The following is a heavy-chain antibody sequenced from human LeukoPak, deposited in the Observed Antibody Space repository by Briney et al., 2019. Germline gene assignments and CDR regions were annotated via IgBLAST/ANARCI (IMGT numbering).Heavy chain of an antibody. J-gene: IGHJ5*02. V-gene: IGHV3-23*01. CDR2: ISGSGGST. CDR3: AKGTSSGWPNWFDP. D-gene: IGHD6-19*01. CDR1: AFSISSYT. Sequence: GGSLRLSCGASAFSISSYTFNWVRQAPGKGREWVSAISGSGGSTYYADSVKGRFTISRDNSKNTLYLQMNSLRAEDTAVYYCAKGTSSGWPNWFDPWGQGTLVTVSS.